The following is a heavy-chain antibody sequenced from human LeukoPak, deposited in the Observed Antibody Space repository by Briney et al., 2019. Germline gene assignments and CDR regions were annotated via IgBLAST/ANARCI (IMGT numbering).Heavy chain of an antibody. J-gene: IGHJ4*02. CDR1: GGTFSSYY. CDR2: IYYSGST. D-gene: IGHD3-10*01. Sequence: PSETLCLTCTASGGTFSSYYWSWIRQPPGKGLEWIGYIYYSGSTNYNPSPKSGVTISVDTSKKQFSLMLISVITADTAVYYCARDYKFGGFDYWGQGTLVTVSS. CDR3: ARDYKFGGFDY. V-gene: IGHV4-59*01.